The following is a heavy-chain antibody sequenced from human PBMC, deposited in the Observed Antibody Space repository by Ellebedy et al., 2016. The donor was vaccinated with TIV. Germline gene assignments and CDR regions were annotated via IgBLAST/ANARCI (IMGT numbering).Heavy chain of an antibody. V-gene: IGHV3-9*01. CDR2: ISWNSGTT. D-gene: IGHD6-6*01. J-gene: IGHJ4*02. CDR3: ARDLRITARDYYLDY. CDR1: GLTFDDYA. Sequence: GGSLRLSXAASGLTFDDYAMHWVRQAPGKGLEWVSGISWNSGTTDYADFVKGRFTISGDNAKNSLYLQMNRLRADDTAFYYCARDLRITARDYYLDYWGQGTLVTVSS.